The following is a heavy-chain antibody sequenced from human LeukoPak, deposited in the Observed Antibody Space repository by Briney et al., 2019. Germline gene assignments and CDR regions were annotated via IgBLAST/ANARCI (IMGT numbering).Heavy chain of an antibody. D-gene: IGHD3-10*01. J-gene: IGHJ5*02. V-gene: IGHV4-30-4*01. CDR1: GGSISSGDYY. Sequence: SETLSLTCTVSGGSISSGDYYWSWIRQPPGKGLEWIGYIYYSGSTYYNPSLKSRVTISVDTSKNQFSLKLSSVTAADAAVYYCASGVPNWFDPWGQGTLVTVSS. CDR2: IYYSGST. CDR3: ASGVPNWFDP.